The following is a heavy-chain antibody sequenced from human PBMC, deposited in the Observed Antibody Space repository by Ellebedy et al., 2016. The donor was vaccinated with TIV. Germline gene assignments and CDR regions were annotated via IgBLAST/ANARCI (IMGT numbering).Heavy chain of an antibody. Sequence: PGGSLRLSCAASGFTFSSYAMSWVRQAPGKGLEWVSAISGSGGSTYYADSVKGRFTISRDNSKNTLYLQMNSLRAEDTAVYYCAKDQGSGWYDPVVSWFDPWGQGTLVTVSS. CDR2: ISGSGGST. CDR3: AKDQGSGWYDPVVSWFDP. CDR1: GFTFSSYA. D-gene: IGHD6-19*01. J-gene: IGHJ5*02. V-gene: IGHV3-23*01.